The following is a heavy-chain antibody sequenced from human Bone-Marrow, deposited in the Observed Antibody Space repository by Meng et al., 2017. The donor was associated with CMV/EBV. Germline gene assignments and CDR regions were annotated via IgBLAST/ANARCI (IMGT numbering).Heavy chain of an antibody. CDR3: AKAFSSSWYREYYDF. V-gene: IGHV3-23*01. CDR2: ITGSGGST. Sequence: GSLKISCAASGFTFRSSAMSWVRQAPGKGLEWVSAITGSGGSTYHADSVKGRFTISRDNSKNTLYLQLNSLRAEDTAVYYCAKAFSSSWYREYYDFWGQGTLVTVSS. CDR1: GFTFRSSA. J-gene: IGHJ4*02. D-gene: IGHD6-13*01.